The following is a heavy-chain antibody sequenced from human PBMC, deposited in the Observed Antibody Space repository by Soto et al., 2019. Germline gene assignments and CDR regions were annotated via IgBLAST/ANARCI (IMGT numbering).Heavy chain of an antibody. CDR1: GATFSSYA. Sequence: SVKVSCKASGATFSSYAISWVRQAPGQGLEWMGGIIPIFGAANYAQKFQGRVTITAVKSTITAFTGLGILTSDNTSVYYCARDQAAAGIDYWGQGTLVTVSS. J-gene: IGHJ4*02. D-gene: IGHD6-13*01. CDR2: IIPIFGAA. V-gene: IGHV1-69*06. CDR3: ARDQAAAGIDY.